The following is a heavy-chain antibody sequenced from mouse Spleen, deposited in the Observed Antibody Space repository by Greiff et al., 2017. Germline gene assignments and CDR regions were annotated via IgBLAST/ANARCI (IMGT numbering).Heavy chain of an antibody. CDR2: INPNNGGT. J-gene: IGHJ3*01. CDR3: ARRGYYGAWFAY. Sequence: EVQLQQSGPELVKPGASVKISCKASGYTFTDYYMNWVKQSHGKSLEWIGDINPNNGGTSYNQKFKGKATLTVDKSSSTAYMQLNSLTSEDSAVYYCARRGYYGAWFAYWGQGTLVTVSA. D-gene: IGHD1-2*01. CDR1: GYTFTDYY. V-gene: IGHV1-26*01.